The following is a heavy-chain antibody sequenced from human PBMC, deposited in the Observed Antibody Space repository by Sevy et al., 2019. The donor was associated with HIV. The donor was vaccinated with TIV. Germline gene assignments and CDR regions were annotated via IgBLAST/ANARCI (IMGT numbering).Heavy chain of an antibody. V-gene: IGHV3-23*01. CDR1: GITFKNYA. Sequence: GGSLRLSCAASGITFKNYAMNWVRQDPGKGLNWVSSIFGSGGTTYYADSVRGRFTISRDTSKNTLFLQMNSLRTEDTALYYCAGGRFDSSGSFDAFDIWGQGTMVTVSS. CDR3: AGGRFDSSGSFDAFDI. J-gene: IGHJ3*02. D-gene: IGHD3-22*01. CDR2: IFGSGGTT.